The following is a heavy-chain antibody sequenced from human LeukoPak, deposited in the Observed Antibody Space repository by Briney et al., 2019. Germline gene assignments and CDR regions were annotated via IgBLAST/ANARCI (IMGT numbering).Heavy chain of an antibody. Sequence: SQTLSLTCAISGDSVSGNSVAWNWIRQSPSRGLEWLGRTYYRSKWYNDYAVSVKSRITINPDTSRNQFSLQLNSVTPDDTAVYYCAKDTVTPPLYYYYYGMDVWGQGTTVTVSS. CDR1: GDSVSGNSVA. CDR3: AKDTVTPPLYYYYYGMDV. V-gene: IGHV6-1*01. D-gene: IGHD4-11*01. CDR2: TYYRSKWYN. J-gene: IGHJ6*02.